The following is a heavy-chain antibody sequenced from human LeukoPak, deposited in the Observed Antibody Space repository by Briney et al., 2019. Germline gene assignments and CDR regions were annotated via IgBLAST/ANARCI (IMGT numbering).Heavy chain of an antibody. CDR3: ARVGYCSSSPCRNYFDY. J-gene: IGHJ4*02. CDR2: ISSTTNYI. D-gene: IGHD2-2*01. V-gene: IGHV3-21*01. CDR1: GFPLSGYS. Sequence: GGSLRLSCAASGFPLSGYSMNWVRQAPGKGLEWVSSISSTTNYIYYADSVKGRFTISRDNARNSPYLQMNSLRAEDTAVYYCARVGYCSSSPCRNYFDYWGQGTLVTVSS.